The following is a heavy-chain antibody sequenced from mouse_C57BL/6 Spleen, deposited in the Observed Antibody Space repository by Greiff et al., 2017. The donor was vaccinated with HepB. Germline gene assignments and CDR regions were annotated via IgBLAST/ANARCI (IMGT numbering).Heavy chain of an antibody. J-gene: IGHJ2*01. Sequence: EVHLVESGGGLVKPGGSLKLSCAASGFTFSSYAMSWVRQTPEKRLEWVATISDGGSYTYYPDNVKGRFTISRDNAKNNLYLQMSHLKSEDTAMYYCARDLDYLDYWGQGTTLTVSS. CDR2: ISDGGSYT. CDR3: ARDLDYLDY. CDR1: GFTFSSYA. V-gene: IGHV5-4*01. D-gene: IGHD1-1*02.